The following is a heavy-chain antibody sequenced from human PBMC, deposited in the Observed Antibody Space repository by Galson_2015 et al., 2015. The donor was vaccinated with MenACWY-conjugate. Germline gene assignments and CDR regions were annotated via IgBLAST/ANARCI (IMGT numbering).Heavy chain of an antibody. D-gene: IGHD2-2*01. CDR2: IDTDTGNP. Sequence: SVKVSCKASGYTFTHYAIHWVRQAPGQGLEWMGWIDTDTGNPTYAQGFAGRFVLSLDTSVDTAYLQISRLTVEDTAVYYCARDLYYSRRSGLDVTSWIDPWGQGTLVSVSS. CDR1: GYTFTHYA. V-gene: IGHV7-4-1*02. J-gene: IGHJ5*02. CDR3: ARDLYYSRRSGLDVTSWIDP.